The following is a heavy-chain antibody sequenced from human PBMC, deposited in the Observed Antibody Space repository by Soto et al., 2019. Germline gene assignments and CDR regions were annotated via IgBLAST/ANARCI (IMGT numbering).Heavy chain of an antibody. CDR1: GYTFTSYA. Sequence: ASVKVSCKASGYTFTSYAMHWVRQAPGQRLEWMGWINADSGNTKYSQKFQGRVAMTRNTSISTAYMELSSLRSEDTAVYYCARGYCSGGSCTEVYYYYYMDVWGKGTTVTVSS. J-gene: IGHJ6*03. CDR2: INADSGNT. D-gene: IGHD2-15*01. V-gene: IGHV1-3*01. CDR3: ARGYCSGGSCTEVYYYYYMDV.